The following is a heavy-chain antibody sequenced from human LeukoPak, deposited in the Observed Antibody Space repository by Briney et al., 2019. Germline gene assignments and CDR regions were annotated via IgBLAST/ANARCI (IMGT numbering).Heavy chain of an antibody. CDR3: AKGCSGSTTCYLIDY. CDR2: IRSNGATA. V-gene: IGHV3-23*01. J-gene: IGHJ4*02. CDR1: GFSFSSFA. D-gene: IGHD2-2*01. Sequence: GGALRLSCAASGFSFSSFAMTWVRQAPGKGLEWVSTIRSNGATAYNADSVKGRFTISRDNSKNTLYLQMNSLRTEDTAVYYCAKGCSGSTTCYLIDYWGQGTLVTVLS.